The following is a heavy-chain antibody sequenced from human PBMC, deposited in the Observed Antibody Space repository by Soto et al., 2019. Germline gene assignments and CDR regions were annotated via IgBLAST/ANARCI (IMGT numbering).Heavy chain of an antibody. CDR1: GYTFTSYA. CDR3: ARSSSISPDLDYFDY. V-gene: IGHV1-3*01. D-gene: IGHD3-10*01. J-gene: IGHJ4*02. CDR2: INAGNGNT. Sequence: GASVKVSCKASGYTFTSYAMHWVRQAPGQRLEWMGWINAGNGNTKYSQKFQGRVTITRDTSASTAYMELSSLRSEDTAVYYCARSSSISPDLDYFDYWGQGTLVTVSS.